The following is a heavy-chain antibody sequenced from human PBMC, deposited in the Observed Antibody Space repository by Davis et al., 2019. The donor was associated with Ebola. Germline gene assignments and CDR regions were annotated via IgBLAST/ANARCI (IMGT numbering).Heavy chain of an antibody. J-gene: IGHJ2*01. CDR1: GGSISSSSYY. CDR3: ARHRGRYCSGGSCFPGWYFDL. D-gene: IGHD2-15*01. CDR2: IYYSGST. Sequence: MPGGSLRLSCTVSGGSISSSSYYWGWIRQPPGKGLEWIGSIYYSGSTYYNPSLKSRVTISVDTSKNQFSLKLSSVTAADTAVYYCARHRGRYCSGGSCFPGWYFDLWGRGTLVTVSS. V-gene: IGHV4-39*01.